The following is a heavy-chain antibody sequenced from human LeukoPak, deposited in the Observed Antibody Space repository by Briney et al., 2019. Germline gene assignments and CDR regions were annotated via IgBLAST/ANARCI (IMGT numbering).Heavy chain of an antibody. J-gene: IGHJ4*02. CDR3: AKDQDSGSYRGAFDY. Sequence: GGSLRLSCAPSGFTFKTYGMHWVRQAPGKGLEWVAVISYDGSTKYYADSVKGRFTISRDKSKNPLYLQMNGLRAQGWALYYCAKDQDSGSYRGAFDYWGQGTLVTVSS. CDR1: GFTFKTYG. CDR2: ISYDGSTK. D-gene: IGHD1-26*01. V-gene: IGHV3-30*18.